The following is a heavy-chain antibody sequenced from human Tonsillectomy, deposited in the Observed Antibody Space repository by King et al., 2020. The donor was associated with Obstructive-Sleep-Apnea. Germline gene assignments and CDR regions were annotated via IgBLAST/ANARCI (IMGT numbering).Heavy chain of an antibody. Sequence: VQLQESGPGLVKPSQTLSLTCTVSGGSISSGGYSWSWIRQHPGKGLEWIGDSSYSGSTSYNPSLKSRVTISVDTPKNQFSLELSSVTAADTAVYSCARGVVVVVAASDWYFDLWGRGTLVTVSS. D-gene: IGHD2-15*01. J-gene: IGHJ2*01. V-gene: IGHV4-31*03. CDR2: SSYSGST. CDR1: GGSISSGGYS. CDR3: ARGVVVVVAASDWYFDL.